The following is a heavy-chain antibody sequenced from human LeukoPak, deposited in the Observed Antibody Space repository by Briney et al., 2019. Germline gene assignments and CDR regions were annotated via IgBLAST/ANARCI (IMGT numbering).Heavy chain of an antibody. CDR3: AKVSRFAVVPAAMLDY. V-gene: IGHV3-23*01. Sequence: GGSLRLSCAASGFTFRSYAMSWIRQAPGKGLEWVSAISGSGDITYYADSVKGRFTMSRDNFKNTLYLQMNSLRAEDTAVYYCAKVSRFAVVPAAMLDYWGQGIQVTVSS. CDR2: ISGSGDIT. J-gene: IGHJ4*02. D-gene: IGHD2-2*01. CDR1: GFTFRSYA.